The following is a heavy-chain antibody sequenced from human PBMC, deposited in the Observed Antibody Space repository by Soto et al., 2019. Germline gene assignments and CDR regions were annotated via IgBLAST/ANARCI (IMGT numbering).Heavy chain of an antibody. D-gene: IGHD6-13*01. CDR3: AAGEASSRNLAPYYLDF. CDR2: IHYSGTT. Sequence: SETLSLTCTVSGGSMRNYFWTWIRQPPGKGLEWIGYIHYSGTTSSFPSYNPSLRSRVTISEDTSKNQFSLKLLSVTTADTAVYFCAAGEASSRNLAPYYLDFWGQGTLVTVSS. CDR1: GGSMRNYF. J-gene: IGHJ4*02. V-gene: IGHV4-59*01.